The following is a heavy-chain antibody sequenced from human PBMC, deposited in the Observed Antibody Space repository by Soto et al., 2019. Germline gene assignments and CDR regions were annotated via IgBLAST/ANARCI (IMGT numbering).Heavy chain of an antibody. J-gene: IGHJ4*02. CDR1: GFTFSGYS. Sequence: GGSLRLSCAASGFTFSGYSVNWVRQAPGKGLEWVSYISSGSKTIYYAESVKGRFAVSRDNARNSQYLRMNSLRDEDTAVYYCAREDILGVRSFDYWGQGTLVTVSS. V-gene: IGHV3-48*02. CDR2: ISSGSKTI. D-gene: IGHD3-9*01. CDR3: AREDILGVRSFDY.